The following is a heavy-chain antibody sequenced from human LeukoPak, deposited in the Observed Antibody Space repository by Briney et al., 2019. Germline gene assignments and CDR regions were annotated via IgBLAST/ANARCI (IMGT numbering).Heavy chain of an antibody. J-gene: IGHJ4*02. CDR1: GYSFTSYW. CDR3: ARLGYDSSGYYWAGYFDY. V-gene: IGHV5-51*01. CDR2: IYPGDSDT. D-gene: IGHD3-22*01. Sequence: AGESLKISCKGSGYSFTSYWIGWVRQMPGKGLEWMGIIYPGDSDTRYSPSFQGQVTISADTSISTAYLQWSSLKASDTAMYYCARLGYDSSGYYWAGYFDYWGQGTLVTVSS.